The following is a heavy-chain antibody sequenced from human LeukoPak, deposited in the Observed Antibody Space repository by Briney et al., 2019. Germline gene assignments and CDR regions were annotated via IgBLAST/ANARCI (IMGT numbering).Heavy chain of an antibody. CDR1: GYTFNTYG. CDR2: ISPYNGNT. CDR3: ARGPHERSGYPDY. V-gene: IGHV1-18*01. J-gene: IGHJ4*02. D-gene: IGHD3-22*01. Sequence: GASVKVSCKASGYTFNTYGITWVRQAPGQGLEWMGWISPYNGNTNYAQKFQGRVTLTTDTSTSTAYMELRSLRSDDTAVYYCARGPHERSGYPDYWGQGTLVTVSS.